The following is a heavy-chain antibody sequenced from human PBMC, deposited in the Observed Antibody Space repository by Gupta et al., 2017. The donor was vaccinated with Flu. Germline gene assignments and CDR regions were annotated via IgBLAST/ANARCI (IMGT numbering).Heavy chain of an antibody. V-gene: IGHV3-74*01. CDR3: VGEPPGRGHWYLEH. J-gene: IGHJ2*01. D-gene: IGHD2-8*02. Sequence: EVQLVESGGGLVQPGESLRLSCAASGFTFSGYWMHWVRQAPGKGLVWVSRIHDDGSKTFYAYSVEGRFTNSRDNAKNALYLGTKSLRKQERDAYYCVGEPPGRGHWYLEHWCRVTPVTVTS. CDR1: GFTFSGYW. CDR2: IHDDGSKT.